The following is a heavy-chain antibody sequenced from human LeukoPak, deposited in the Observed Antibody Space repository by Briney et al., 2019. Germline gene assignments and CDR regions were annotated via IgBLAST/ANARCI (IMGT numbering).Heavy chain of an antibody. Sequence: GESLQISCKGSGYSFTSYWIGWVRPMPGKGLEWMGIIYPGDSDTRYSPSFQGQVTISADKSISTAYLQWSSLKASDTAMYYCARLDPSSRYCSSTSCYAAFFWFDPWGQGTLVTVSS. V-gene: IGHV5-51*01. CDR2: IYPGDSDT. D-gene: IGHD2-2*01. CDR3: ARLDPSSRYCSSTSCYAAFFWFDP. CDR1: GYSFTSYW. J-gene: IGHJ5*02.